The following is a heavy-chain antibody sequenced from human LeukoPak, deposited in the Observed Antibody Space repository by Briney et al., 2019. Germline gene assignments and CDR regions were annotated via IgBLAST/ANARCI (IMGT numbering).Heavy chain of an antibody. V-gene: IGHV4-39*07. Sequence: ETLSLTCTVSGGSISSGSYYWGWIRQPPGKGLEWIGSIYFSGTTYYNPSLKSRVTISVDTSKNQFSLKLSSVTAADTAVYYCARVRGYSSGWYRYFDYWGQGTLVTVSS. CDR2: IYFSGTT. CDR1: GGSISSGSYY. J-gene: IGHJ4*02. D-gene: IGHD6-19*01. CDR3: ARVRGYSSGWYRYFDY.